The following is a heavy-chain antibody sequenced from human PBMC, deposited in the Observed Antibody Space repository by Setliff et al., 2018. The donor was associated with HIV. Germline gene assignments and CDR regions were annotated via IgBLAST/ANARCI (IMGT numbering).Heavy chain of an antibody. V-gene: IGHV4-61*09. CDR3: ARLFQWMSYGFDI. CDR2: IYTSGST. J-gene: IGHJ3*02. Sequence: PSETLSLTFTVSGGSISRGSYYWSWIRQPAGKGLEWIGHIYTSGSTNYNPSLKSRVTISVDTSKNQFSLRLTSVTAADTAVYYCARLFQWMSYGFDIWGQGTMVTVSS. CDR1: GGSISRGSYY. D-gene: IGHD5-12*01.